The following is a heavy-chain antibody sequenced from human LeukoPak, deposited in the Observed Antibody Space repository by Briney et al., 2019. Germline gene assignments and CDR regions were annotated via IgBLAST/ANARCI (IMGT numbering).Heavy chain of an antibody. Sequence: PGGSLRLSCAASGFTFSSYAISWVRQAPGKGLEWVSAISGSGGSTYYTDSVKGRFTISRDNSKNTLYLQMNSLRAEDTAVYQCAKGRYYHDNSDAFEIWGQGKRVTVSA. CDR1: GFTFSSYA. CDR3: AKGRYYHDNSDAFEI. V-gene: IGHV3-23*01. J-gene: IGHJ3*02. D-gene: IGHD3-22*01. CDR2: ISGSGGST.